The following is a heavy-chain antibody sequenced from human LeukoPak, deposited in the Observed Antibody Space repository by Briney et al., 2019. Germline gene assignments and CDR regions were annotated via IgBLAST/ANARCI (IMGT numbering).Heavy chain of an antibody. CDR2: IKQDGSEK. Sequence: GGSLRLSCAASGLTFSSYWMSWVRQAPGKGLEWVANIKQDGSEKYYVDSVKGRFTISRDNAKNSLYLQMNSLRAEDTAVYYCARVGSDVVVTAHFDYWGQGTLVTVSS. CDR1: GLTFSSYW. CDR3: ARVGSDVVVTAHFDY. D-gene: IGHD2-21*02. J-gene: IGHJ4*02. V-gene: IGHV3-7*05.